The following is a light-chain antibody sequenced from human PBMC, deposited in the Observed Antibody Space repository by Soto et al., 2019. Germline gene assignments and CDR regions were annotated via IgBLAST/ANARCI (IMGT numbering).Light chain of an antibody. Sequence: EIVVTQSPATLSVSPGESATLSCRASHSVSSKLAWYQQKPGQAPRLLIYGASTGATGIPARFSGSGSGTEFTLTISSLQSEDFAVYYCQQYNNWPLYTFGQGTKLEIK. CDR3: QQYNNWPLYT. J-gene: IGKJ2*01. CDR1: HSVSSK. V-gene: IGKV3-15*01. CDR2: GAS.